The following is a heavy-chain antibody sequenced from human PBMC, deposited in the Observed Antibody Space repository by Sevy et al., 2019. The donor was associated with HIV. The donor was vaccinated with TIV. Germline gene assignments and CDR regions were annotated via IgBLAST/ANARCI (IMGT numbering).Heavy chain of an antibody. V-gene: IGHV3-74*01. J-gene: IGHJ4*02. CDR2: IVGDGSRR. Sequence: GGSLRLSCAASGFDFSTYWMHWVRQAPGKGLVWVSRIVGDGSRRSHADCVKGRFTISRDNAKNTLYLQMNSLRAEDTALYFCARDPFGGYYFDHWGPGTLVTVSS. CDR3: ARDPFGGYYFDH. CDR1: GFDFSTYW. D-gene: IGHD3-16*01.